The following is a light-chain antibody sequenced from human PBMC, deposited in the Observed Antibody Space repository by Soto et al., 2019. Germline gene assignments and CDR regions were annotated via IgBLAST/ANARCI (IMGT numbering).Light chain of an antibody. CDR1: QSISSY. Sequence: DIQMTQSPSSLSASVGDRVTITCRASQSISSYLNWYQQKPGEAPNLLIYAASTLQSGVPSRFSGSGSGTDFTLTISSLQPEDFATYYCQQSYSTPSITFGQGTRLEIK. CDR2: AAS. V-gene: IGKV1-39*01. CDR3: QQSYSTPSIT. J-gene: IGKJ5*01.